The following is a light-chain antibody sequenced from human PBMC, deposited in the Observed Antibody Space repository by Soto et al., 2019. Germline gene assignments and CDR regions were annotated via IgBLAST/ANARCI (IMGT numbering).Light chain of an antibody. CDR1: QSVSSSY. CDR2: GAS. J-gene: IGKJ1*01. V-gene: IGKV3-20*01. CDR3: QQYGSSPWT. Sequence: EIVWTQSPGTLSLSPGERATLSCRASQSVSSSYLAWYQQRPGQAPRPLIYGASSRAIGIPDRFSGSGSGTDFTLTISRLEPEDFAVYYCQQYGSSPWTFAQGTKVDI.